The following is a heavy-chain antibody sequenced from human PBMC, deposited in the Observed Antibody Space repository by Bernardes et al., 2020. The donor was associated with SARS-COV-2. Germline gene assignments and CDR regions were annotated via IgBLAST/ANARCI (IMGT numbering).Heavy chain of an antibody. D-gene: IGHD3-3*01. Sequence: GGSLRLSCASSGFTSSSYSMNWARQAPGKGLEWVFYSSSTSSSTIYYADSVKGRFTISSDNAKNSLYLQMNSLGAEDTAVYYCARDWRRITIIGVVTDYGMDVWGQGTTVTVSS. CDR3: ARDWRRITIIGVVTDYGMDV. V-gene: IGHV3-48*01. CDR1: GFTSSSYS. J-gene: IGHJ6*02. CDR2: SSSTSSSTI.